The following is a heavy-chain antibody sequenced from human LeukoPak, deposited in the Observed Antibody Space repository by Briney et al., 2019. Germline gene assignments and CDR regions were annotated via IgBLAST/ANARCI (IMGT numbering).Heavy chain of an antibody. D-gene: IGHD1-14*01. CDR1: GFTVSSNY. V-gene: IGHV3-7*01. CDR3: AREMGATTP. Sequence: GGSLRLSCAASGFTVSSNYMSWVRQAPGKGLEWVANIKQDASEKYYVDSVKGRFTISRDNAKNSLYLQMNSLRTEDTAVYYCAREMGATTPWGQGTLVTVSS. CDR2: IKQDASEK. J-gene: IGHJ5*02.